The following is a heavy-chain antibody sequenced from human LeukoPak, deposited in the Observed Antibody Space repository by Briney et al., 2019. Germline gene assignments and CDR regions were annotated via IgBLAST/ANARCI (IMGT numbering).Heavy chain of an antibody. J-gene: IGHJ4*02. D-gene: IGHD2-8*01. V-gene: IGHV3-7*01. CDR2: IKQDGSEK. Sequence: PGGSLRLSCAASGFTFSDYYMSWIRQAPGKGLEWVANIKQDGSEKYHAHSVKGRFSISRDNANNSLYLQMNSLRVEDTAVYFCARGPRLMAPDGLRYFDSWGQGNLVTVSS. CDR3: ARGPRLMAPDGLRYFDS. CDR1: GFTFSDYY.